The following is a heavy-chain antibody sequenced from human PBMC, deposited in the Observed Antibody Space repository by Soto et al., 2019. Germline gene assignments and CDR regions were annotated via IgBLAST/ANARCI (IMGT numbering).Heavy chain of an antibody. V-gene: IGHV4-34*01. J-gene: IGHJ6*02. CDR3: ARPHYDFWSGQRFGYYYGMDV. CDR2: INHSGST. CDR1: GGSFSGYY. Sequence: PSETLSLTCAVYGGSFSGYYWSWIRQPPGKGLEWIGEINHSGSTNYNPSLKSRVTISVDTSKNQFSLKLSSVTAADTAVYYCARPHYDFWSGQRFGYYYGMDVWGQGTTVTVSS. D-gene: IGHD3-3*01.